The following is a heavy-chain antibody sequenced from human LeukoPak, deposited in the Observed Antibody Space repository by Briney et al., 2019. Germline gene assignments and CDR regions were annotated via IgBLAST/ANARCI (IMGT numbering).Heavy chain of an antibody. V-gene: IGHV1-3*01. J-gene: IGHJ5*02. D-gene: IGHD3-10*01. CDR3: ARDRVVLLWFGELRGGDWFDP. Sequence: ASVTVSCKASGYTFTSYAMHWVRQAPGQRLEWMGWINAGNGNTKYSQKFQGRVTITRDTSASTAYMELSSLRSEDTAVYYCARDRVVLLWFGELRGGDWFDPWGQGTLVTVSS. CDR1: GYTFTSYA. CDR2: INAGNGNT.